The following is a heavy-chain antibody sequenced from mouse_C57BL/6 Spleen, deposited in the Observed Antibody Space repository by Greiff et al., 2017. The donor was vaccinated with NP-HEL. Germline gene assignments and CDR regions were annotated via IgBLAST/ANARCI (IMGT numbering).Heavy chain of an antibody. D-gene: IGHD2-5*01. CDR2: ISSGSSTI. J-gene: IGHJ4*01. Sequence: EVQRVESGGGLVKPGGSLKLSCAASGFTFSDYGMHWVRQAPEKGLEWVAYISSGSSTIYYADTVKGRFTISRDNAKNTLFLQMTSLRSEDTAMYYCASRSNYGAMDYWGQGTSVTVSS. CDR1: GFTFSDYG. CDR3: ASRSNYGAMDY. V-gene: IGHV5-17*01.